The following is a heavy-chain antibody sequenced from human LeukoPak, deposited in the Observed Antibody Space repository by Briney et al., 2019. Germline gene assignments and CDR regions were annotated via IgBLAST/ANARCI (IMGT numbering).Heavy chain of an antibody. Sequence: SETLSLTCAVYGGSFSGYYWSWIRQPPGKGLEWIGSIYYSGSTYYNPSLKSRVTISVDTSKNQFSLKLSSVTAADTAVYYCARRDYYDSSWFDPWGQGTLVTVSS. J-gene: IGHJ5*02. V-gene: IGHV4-34*01. CDR3: ARRDYYDSSWFDP. CDR2: IYYSGST. CDR1: GGSFSGYY. D-gene: IGHD3-22*01.